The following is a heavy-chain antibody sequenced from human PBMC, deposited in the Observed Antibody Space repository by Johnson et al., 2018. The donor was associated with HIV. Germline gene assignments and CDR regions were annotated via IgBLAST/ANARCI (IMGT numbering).Heavy chain of an antibody. CDR1: GFTVSSNY. Sequence: VQLVESGGGVVQPGRSLRLSCAASGFTVSSNYMSWVRQAPGKGLEWVSVIYSGGSTYYADSVKGRFTISRDNSKNTLYLQMNSLRAEDTAVYYCARDPSPIVGATYAFDIWGQGTMVTVS. J-gene: IGHJ3*02. D-gene: IGHD1-26*01. CDR3: ARDPSPIVGATYAFDI. V-gene: IGHV3-66*01. CDR2: IYSGGST.